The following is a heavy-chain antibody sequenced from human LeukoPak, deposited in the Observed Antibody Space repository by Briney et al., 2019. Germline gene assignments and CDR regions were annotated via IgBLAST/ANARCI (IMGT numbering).Heavy chain of an antibody. J-gene: IGHJ3*02. CDR1: GFTFSSYS. Sequence: KPGGSLRLSCAASGFTFSSYSMNWVRQAPGKGLEWVSSISSSSSYIYYADSVKGRFTISRDNAKNSLYLQTNSLRAEDTGVYYCARGPPRGAFDIWGQGTMVTVSS. CDR2: ISSSSSYI. CDR3: ARGPPRGAFDI. V-gene: IGHV3-21*01.